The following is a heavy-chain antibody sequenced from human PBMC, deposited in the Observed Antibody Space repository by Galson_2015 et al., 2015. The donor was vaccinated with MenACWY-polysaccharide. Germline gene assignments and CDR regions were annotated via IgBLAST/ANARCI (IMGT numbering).Heavy chain of an antibody. CDR1: GFTFSSYG. D-gene: IGHD4-17*01. Sequence: SLRLSCAASGFTFSSYGMHWVRQAPGKGLEWVAVISYDGSDKYYADSVKGRITISRDNSKDTLYLQINSLRVEDTALYYCVKSDRDYDDSYNWAFDYWGQGTLVTVSS. J-gene: IGHJ4*02. CDR3: VKSDRDYDDSYNWAFDY. CDR2: ISYDGSDK. V-gene: IGHV3-30*18.